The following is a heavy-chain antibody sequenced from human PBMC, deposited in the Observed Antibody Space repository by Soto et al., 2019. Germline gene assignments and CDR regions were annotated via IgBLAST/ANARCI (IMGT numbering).Heavy chain of an antibody. CDR2: IIPIFGTA. Sequence: ASVKVSCKASGGTFSSYAISWVRQAPGQGLEWMGGIIPIFGTANYAQKFQGRVTITADESTSTAYMELSSLRSEDTAVYYCARAPVVSSSFARSYYFDYWGQGTLVTVSS. CDR3: ARAPVVSSSFARSYYFDY. J-gene: IGHJ4*02. CDR1: GGTFSSYA. V-gene: IGHV1-69*13. D-gene: IGHD6-6*01.